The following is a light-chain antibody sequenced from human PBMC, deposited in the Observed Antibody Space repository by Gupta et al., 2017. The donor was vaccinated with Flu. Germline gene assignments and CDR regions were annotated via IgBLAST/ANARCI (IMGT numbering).Light chain of an antibody. Sequence: SCSGSSPNIGSNYVSWYQQLPGTAPKVLIYENNKRPSGIPDRFSGSKSGTSATLGITGLQTGDEADYYCGTWDNSLRGVFGGGTKLTVL. J-gene: IGLJ3*02. CDR1: SPNIGSNY. CDR3: GTWDNSLRGV. V-gene: IGLV1-51*02. CDR2: ENN.